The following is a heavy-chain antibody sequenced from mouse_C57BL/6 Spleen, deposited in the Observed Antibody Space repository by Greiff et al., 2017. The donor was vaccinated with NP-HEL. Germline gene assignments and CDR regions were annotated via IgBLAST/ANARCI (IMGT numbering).Heavy chain of an antibody. Sequence: QVHVKQSGAELARPGASVKLSCKASGYTFTSYGISWVKQRTGQGLEWIGEIYPRSGNTYYNEKFKGKATLTADKSSSTAYMELRSLTSEDSAVYFCARSDYGSSFSLYFDVWGTGTTVTLSS. D-gene: IGHD1-1*01. J-gene: IGHJ1*03. CDR1: GYTFTSYG. V-gene: IGHV1-81*01. CDR3: ARSDYGSSFSLYFDV. CDR2: IYPRSGNT.